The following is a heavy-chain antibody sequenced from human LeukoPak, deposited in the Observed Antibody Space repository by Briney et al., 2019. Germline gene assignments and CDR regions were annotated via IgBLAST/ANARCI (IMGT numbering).Heavy chain of an antibody. CDR2: IDKEGSAA. Sequence: GGSLRLSCVSSGFIFTNYWMHWVRQVPGKGPVWVGRIDKEGSAAFYAESVEGRFTISRDNVKSTVYLQMNSLTAEDPAVYHCARGGYSGSYYRFDWGQGTLVTVSS. CDR3: ARGGYSGSYYRFD. V-gene: IGHV3-74*01. D-gene: IGHD1-26*01. CDR1: GFIFTNYW. J-gene: IGHJ4*02.